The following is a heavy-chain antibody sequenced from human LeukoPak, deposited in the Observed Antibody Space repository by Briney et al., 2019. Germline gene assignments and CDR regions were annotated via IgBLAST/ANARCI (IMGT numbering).Heavy chain of an antibody. CDR1: GFTFDDYT. V-gene: IGHV3-43*01. Sequence: PGGSLRLSCAASGFTFDDYTMHWVRQAPGKGLEWVSLISWDGGSTYYADSVKGRFTISRDNSKNSLYLQMNSLRTEDTALYYCAKGRLAYYGMDVWGQGTTVTVSS. J-gene: IGHJ6*02. CDR3: AKGRLAYYGMDV. CDR2: ISWDGGST.